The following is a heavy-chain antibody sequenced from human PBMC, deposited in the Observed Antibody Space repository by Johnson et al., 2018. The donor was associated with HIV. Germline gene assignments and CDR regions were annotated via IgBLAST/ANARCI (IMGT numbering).Heavy chain of an antibody. D-gene: IGHD4-23*01. CDR2: IYSGGST. Sequence: EVQLVESGGGLVQPGRSLRLSCAASGFTFDDYAMDWVRQAPGKGPEWVSVIYSGGSTYYADSVKGRFINSRDNSKKTLYLKMTSLRAEDTALDYCAKDLLGGNKGFDAFDIGGQGTMVTVSS. J-gene: IGHJ3*02. CDR1: GFTFDDYA. CDR3: AKDLLGGNKGFDAFDI. V-gene: IGHV3-9*01.